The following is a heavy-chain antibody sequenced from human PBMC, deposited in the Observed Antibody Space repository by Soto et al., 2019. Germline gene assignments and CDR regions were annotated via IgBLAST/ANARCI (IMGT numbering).Heavy chain of an antibody. V-gene: IGHV3-21*01. Sequence: GGSLRLSCAASGFPFSAFGMNWVRQAPGKGLDWVSSIASTSDYIYYPYSLRCRFTISRDNAKNSLYLQIDSMRAEDTAVYFCAREGVVYDYFYXWGQGTLVTVSX. CDR3: AREGVVYDYFYX. CDR2: IASTSDYI. CDR1: GFPFSAFG. D-gene: IGHD5-12*01. J-gene: IGHJ4*02.